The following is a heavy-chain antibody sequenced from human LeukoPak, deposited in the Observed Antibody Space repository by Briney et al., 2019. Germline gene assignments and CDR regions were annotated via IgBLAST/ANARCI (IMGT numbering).Heavy chain of an antibody. CDR3: ARKRLGSPSLSLDY. D-gene: IGHD3-16*01. CDR2: INPSGGST. V-gene: IGHV1-46*01. J-gene: IGHJ4*02. CDR1: GYTFTSYY. Sequence: ASVKVSCKASGYTFTSYYMHWVRQAPGQGLEWMGIINPSGGSTSYAQKFQGRVTITADESTSTAYMELSSLRSEDTAVYYCARKRLGSPSLSLDYWGQGTLVTVSS.